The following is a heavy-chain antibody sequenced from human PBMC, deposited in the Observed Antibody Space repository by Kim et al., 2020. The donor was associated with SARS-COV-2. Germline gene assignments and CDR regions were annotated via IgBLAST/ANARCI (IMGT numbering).Heavy chain of an antibody. V-gene: IGHV1-8*01. CDR3: ARGGITMVRGFYNWFDP. D-gene: IGHD3-10*01. J-gene: IGHJ5*02. CDR1: GYTFTSYD. CDR2: MNPNSGNT. Sequence: ASVKVSCKASGYTFTSYDINWVRQATGQGLEWMGWMNPNSGNTGYAQKFQGRVTMTRNTSISTAYMELSSLRSEDTAVYYCARGGITMVRGFYNWFDPWGQEPWSPSPQ.